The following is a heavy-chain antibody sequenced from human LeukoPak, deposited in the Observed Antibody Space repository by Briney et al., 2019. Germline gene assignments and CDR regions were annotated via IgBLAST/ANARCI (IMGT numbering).Heavy chain of an antibody. V-gene: IGHV1-2*02. D-gene: IGHD3-10*01. J-gene: IGHJ3*02. CDR2: INPNSGGT. Sequence: ASVKVSCKASGYTFTGYYMHWVRQAPGQGLEWMGWINPNSGGTNYAQKFQGRVTMTRDTSISTAYMELSRLRSDDTAVYYCAREYYGSGTQSDAFDIWGQGTMVTVSS. CDR1: GYTFTGYY. CDR3: AREYYGSGTQSDAFDI.